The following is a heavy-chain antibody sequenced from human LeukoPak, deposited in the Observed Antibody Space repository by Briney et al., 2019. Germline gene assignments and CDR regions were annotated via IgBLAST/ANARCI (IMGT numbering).Heavy chain of an antibody. D-gene: IGHD3-9*01. CDR2: ISGSGGDT. V-gene: IGHV3-23*01. Sequence: GGSLRLSCAASGFSFTNFAMTWVRQAPGKGLEWVSSISGSGGDTCHADSVKGRFTISRGNSKNTLYLQMNSLRAEDTALYYCAKGGVGTYYDILTSFDYWGQGTLVTVSS. CDR1: GFSFTNFA. CDR3: AKGGVGTYYDILTSFDY. J-gene: IGHJ4*02.